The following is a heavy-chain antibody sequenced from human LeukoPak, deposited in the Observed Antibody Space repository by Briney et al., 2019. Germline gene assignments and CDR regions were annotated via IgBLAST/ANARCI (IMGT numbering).Heavy chain of an antibody. D-gene: IGHD2-2*02. CDR3: GKAGCSSTTCYINS. CDR2: ISWNSGAT. CDR1: GFTFDDYG. V-gene: IGHV3-9*03. J-gene: IGHJ4*02. Sequence: GRSLRLSCAASGFTFDDYGMHWVRQAPGKGLEWVSAISWNSGATDYADSVKGRFTISRDNAKNSLYLQMDSLRAEDMALYYCGKAGCSSTTCYINSWGQGTLVTVSS.